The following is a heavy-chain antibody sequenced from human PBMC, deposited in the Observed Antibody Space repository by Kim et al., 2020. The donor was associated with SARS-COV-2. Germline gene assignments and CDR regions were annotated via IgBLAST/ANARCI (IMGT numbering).Heavy chain of an antibody. CDR2: IYPGDSDT. V-gene: IGHV5-51*01. CDR3: ARLVSPGYYYGSGSLPSDQKGYYGMDV. CDR1: GYSFTSYW. J-gene: IGHJ6*02. D-gene: IGHD3-10*01. Sequence: GESLKISCKGSGYSFTSYWIGWVRQMPGKGLEWMGIIYPGDSDTRYSPSFQGQVTISADKSISTAYLQWSSLKASDTAMYYCARLVSPGYYYGSGSLPSDQKGYYGMDVWGQGTTVTVSS.